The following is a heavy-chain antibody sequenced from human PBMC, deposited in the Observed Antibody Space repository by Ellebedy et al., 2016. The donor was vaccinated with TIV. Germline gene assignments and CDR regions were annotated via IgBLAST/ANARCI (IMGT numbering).Heavy chain of an antibody. Sequence: PGGSLRLSCAASGFKFTSYWMTWVRQAPGKGLECVANIKEDGSENYSVDSVKGRFTISRDNAKNSLYLQMNSLRPEDTAVYYCARDVGSGWFDYWGQGTLVTVSS. D-gene: IGHD6-19*01. CDR2: IKEDGSEN. CDR1: GFKFTSYW. J-gene: IGHJ5*01. V-gene: IGHV3-7*01. CDR3: ARDVGSGWFDY.